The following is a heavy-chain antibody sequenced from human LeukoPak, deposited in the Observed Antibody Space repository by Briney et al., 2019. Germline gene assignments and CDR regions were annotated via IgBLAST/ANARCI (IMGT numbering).Heavy chain of an antibody. CDR1: GYTFTGYY. D-gene: IGHD4-23*01. Sequence: ASVKVSCKASGYTFTGYYMHWVRQAPGQGLEWMGWINPNSGGTNYAQKFQGWVTMTRDTSISTAYMELSRLRSDDTAVYYCARGRSPYGGNSAYYYGMDVWGQGTTVTVSS. CDR3: ARGRSPYGGNSAYYYGMDV. J-gene: IGHJ6*02. CDR2: INPNSGGT. V-gene: IGHV1-2*04.